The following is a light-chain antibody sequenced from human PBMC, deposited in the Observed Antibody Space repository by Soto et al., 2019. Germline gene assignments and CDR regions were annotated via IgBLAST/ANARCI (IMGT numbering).Light chain of an antibody. CDR3: SSYTSSSTPPFV. Sequence: QSVLTQPASVSGSPGQSITISCTGTSSDVGGYNYVSWYQQHPGKAPKLMIYDVSNRPSGVSNRFSGSKSGNTASLTISGLQDEDEADYYCSSYTSSSTPPFVFGTGTKLTVL. J-gene: IGLJ1*01. CDR1: SSDVGGYNY. V-gene: IGLV2-14*01. CDR2: DVS.